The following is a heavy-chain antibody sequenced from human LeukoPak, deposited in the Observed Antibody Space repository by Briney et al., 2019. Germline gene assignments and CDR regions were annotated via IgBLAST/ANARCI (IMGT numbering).Heavy chain of an antibody. CDR2: IVPIFGTA. Sequence: ASVKVSCKASGGTFSSYAISWVRQAPGQGLEWMGGIVPIFGTANYAQKFQGRVTITADKSTSTAYMELSSLRSEDTAVYYCAIRPYYYDSAALTIDYWGQGTLVTVSS. CDR1: GGTFSSYA. D-gene: IGHD3-22*01. V-gene: IGHV1-69*06. J-gene: IGHJ4*02. CDR3: AIRPYYYDSAALTIDY.